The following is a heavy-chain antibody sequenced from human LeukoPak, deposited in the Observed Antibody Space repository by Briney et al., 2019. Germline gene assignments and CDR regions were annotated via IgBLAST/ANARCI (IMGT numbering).Heavy chain of an antibody. J-gene: IGHJ4*02. D-gene: IGHD6-19*01. CDR1: GESFSGFD. Sequence: PSETLSLTCAVYGESFSGFDWTWIRQPPGKGLEWIGEINQSGSTNYNPSLKGRVTVSADTSKNQFSLKLTSVTAADTAAYYCARARGAVAIDYWGQGTLVTVSS. V-gene: IGHV4-34*01. CDR3: ARARGAVAIDY. CDR2: INQSGST.